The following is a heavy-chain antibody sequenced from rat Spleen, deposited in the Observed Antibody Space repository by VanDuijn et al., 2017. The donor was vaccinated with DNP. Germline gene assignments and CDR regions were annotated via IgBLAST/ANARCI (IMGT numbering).Heavy chain of an antibody. V-gene: IGHV5-25*01. J-gene: IGHJ2*01. D-gene: IGHD4-3*01. CDR1: GFTFSGYY. Sequence: EVQLVDSGGGLVQPGRSLKLSCAASGFTFSGYYMAWVRQVPGKGLEWVASITTSGDSTSSPDSVKGRFTISRDNAKSTLYLQMNSLKSEDTATYYCAKNSGYYFDYWGQGVMVTVSS. CDR3: AKNSGYYFDY. CDR2: ITTSGDST.